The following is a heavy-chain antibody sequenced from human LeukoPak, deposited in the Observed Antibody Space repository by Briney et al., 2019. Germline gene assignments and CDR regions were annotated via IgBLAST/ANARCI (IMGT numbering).Heavy chain of an antibody. J-gene: IGHJ6*03. CDR2: IIPIFGTA. CDR1: GGTFSSYA. D-gene: IGHD6-13*01. CDR3: ARDSYIAAAGTPRYYYYYYMDV. V-gene: IGHV1-69*06. Sequence: ASVKVSCKASGGTFSSYAISWVRQAPGQGLEWMGGIIPIFGTANYAQKFQGRVTITADKSTSTAYMELSSLRSEDTAVYYCARDSYIAAAGTPRYYYYYYMDVWGKGTTVTVSS.